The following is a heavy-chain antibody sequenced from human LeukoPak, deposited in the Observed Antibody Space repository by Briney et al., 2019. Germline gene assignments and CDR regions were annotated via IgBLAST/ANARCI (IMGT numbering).Heavy chain of an antibody. CDR3: ARHHPTYYDFWSGYPHDY. Sequence: PSETLSLTCTVSGGSISSSSYYWGWIRQPPGKGLEWIGSIYYSGSTYYNPSLKSRVTISVDTSKNQFSLKLSSVTAADTAVYYCARHHPTYYDFWSGYPHDYWGQGTLVTVSS. J-gene: IGHJ4*02. CDR2: IYYSGST. V-gene: IGHV4-39*01. D-gene: IGHD3-3*01. CDR1: GGSISSSSYY.